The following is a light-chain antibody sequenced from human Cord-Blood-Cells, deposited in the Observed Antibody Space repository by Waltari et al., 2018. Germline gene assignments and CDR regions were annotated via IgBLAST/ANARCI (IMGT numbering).Light chain of an antibody. J-gene: IGKJ4*01. CDR2: AAS. CDR3: QQSYSTPLT. CDR1: QSISSY. Sequence: DIEMTKSPSYLSASVGDRVSITCRASQSISSYLKWYQQKPGKAPKRLIYAASSLQSGVPSRFSGSGSGTDCTLTISSLQPEDFATYYCQQSYSTPLTFGGGTKVEIK. V-gene: IGKV1-39*01.